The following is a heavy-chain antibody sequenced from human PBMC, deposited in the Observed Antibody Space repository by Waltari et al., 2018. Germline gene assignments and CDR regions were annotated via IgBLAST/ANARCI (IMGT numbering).Heavy chain of an antibody. CDR1: GGSISSHY. J-gene: IGHJ4*02. Sequence: QVQLQESGPGLVKPSETLSLTCTVSGGSISSHYWSWIRQPPGKGLEWIGYIYYSGSTNYNPSLKSRVTISVDTSKNQFSLKLSSVTAADTAVYYCARVDDFWSGIDYWGQGTLVTVSS. V-gene: IGHV4-59*11. CDR2: IYYSGST. D-gene: IGHD3-3*01. CDR3: ARVDDFWSGIDY.